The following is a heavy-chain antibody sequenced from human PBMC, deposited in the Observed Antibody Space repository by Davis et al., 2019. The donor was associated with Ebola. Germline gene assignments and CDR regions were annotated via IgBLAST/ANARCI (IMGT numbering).Heavy chain of an antibody. CDR3: AKRSDYRSFDY. CDR1: AITFSSYA. CDR2: ISTGGGVT. D-gene: IGHD4-11*01. V-gene: IGHV3-23*01. J-gene: IGHJ4*02. Sequence: GESLKISCADSAITFSSYAMSWVRQAPGKGLEWVSGISTGGGVTIYADSVKGRFTISRDNSKNTLYLQMNSLRGEDTAVYYCAKRSDYRSFDYWGQGTLVTVSS.